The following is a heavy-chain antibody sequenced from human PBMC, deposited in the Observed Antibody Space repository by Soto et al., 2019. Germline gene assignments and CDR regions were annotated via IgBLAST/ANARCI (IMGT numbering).Heavy chain of an antibody. CDR3: AKRDCSRSSCQYYFDY. CDR2: INSDGGST. CDR1: GFTFSSYW. D-gene: IGHD2-2*01. V-gene: IGHV3-74*01. J-gene: IGHJ4*02. Sequence: PGGSLRLSCAASGFTFSSYWMHWVRQAPGKGLVWVSRINSDGGSTTYADSVKGRFTISRDNAKNTLYLQMNSLGVEDTAVYYCAKRDCSRSSCQYYFDYWGQGTLVTVSS.